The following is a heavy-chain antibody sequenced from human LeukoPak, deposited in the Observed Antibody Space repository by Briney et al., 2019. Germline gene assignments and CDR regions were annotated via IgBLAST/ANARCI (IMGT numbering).Heavy chain of an antibody. J-gene: IGHJ4*02. CDR3: AKGIVAVTAMNYFDY. CDR1: GFTFSSYT. D-gene: IGHD2-21*02. V-gene: IGHV3-23*01. Sequence: GGSLRLSCAASGFTFSSYTMSWVRQAPGKGLEWVSLISGSGTSTQYADSVKGRFTISRDSSKNTLYLQMNSLRAEDTAVYHCAKGIVAVTAMNYFDYWGQGTLVTVSS. CDR2: ISGSGTST.